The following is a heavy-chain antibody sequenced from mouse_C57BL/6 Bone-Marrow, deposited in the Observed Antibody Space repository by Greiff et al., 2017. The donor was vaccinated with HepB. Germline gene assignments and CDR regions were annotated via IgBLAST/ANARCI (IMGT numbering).Heavy chain of an antibody. D-gene: IGHD1-1*01. CDR3: ARAVVAHYYAMDY. CDR1: GFTFSDSG. Sequence: EVMLVESGGGLVKPGGSLKLSCAASGFTFSDSGMHWVRQAPEKGLEWVAYISSGSSTIDYAATVKGRFTIARDNAKNTLFLQMTSLRSEDTAMYYCARAVVAHYYAMDYWGQGTSVTVSS. J-gene: IGHJ4*01. CDR2: ISSGSSTI. V-gene: IGHV5-17*01.